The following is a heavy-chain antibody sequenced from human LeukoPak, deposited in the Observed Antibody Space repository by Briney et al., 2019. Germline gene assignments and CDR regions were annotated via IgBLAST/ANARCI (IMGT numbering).Heavy chain of an antibody. V-gene: IGHV1-2*02. D-gene: IGHD3-22*01. J-gene: IGHJ4*02. CDR2: INPNSCGT. CDR1: GYTFTGYY. Sequence: ASVKVSCKASGYTFTGYYMHWVRQAPGQGLEWMGWINPNSCGTNYAQKFQGRVTMPRDTSISTAYMELSRLRSDDTAVYYCHYYDSSGINSKGYWGQGTLVTVSS. CDR3: HYYDSSGINSKGY.